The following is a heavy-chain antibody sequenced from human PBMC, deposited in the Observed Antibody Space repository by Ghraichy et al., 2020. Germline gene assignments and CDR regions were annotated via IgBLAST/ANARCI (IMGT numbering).Heavy chain of an antibody. CDR1: GFTFSSYA. D-gene: IGHD5-18*01. CDR3: ATPQSGYSYGTGSYFDY. Sequence: GGSLRLSCAASGFTFSSYAMSWVRQAPGKGLEWVSALSGSGGSTYYADSVKGRFTISRDNSKNTLYLQMNSLRAEDTAVYYCATPQSGYSYGTGSYFDYWGQGTLVTVSS. J-gene: IGHJ4*02. V-gene: IGHV3-23*01. CDR2: LSGSGGST.